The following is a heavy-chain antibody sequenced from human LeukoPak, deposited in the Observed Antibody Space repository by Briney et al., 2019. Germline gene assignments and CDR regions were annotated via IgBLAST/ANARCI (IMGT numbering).Heavy chain of an antibody. CDR3: ARDRLGATIAYYYMDV. D-gene: IGHD5-12*01. CDR1: GYTFSNYY. Sequence: ASVKVSCKASGYTFSNYYIHWVRQAPGQGPEWMGSINPKSGGTNYVQKFQGRVTMTRDTSISTAYMELSRLRSDDTAVYYCARDRLGATIAYYYMDVWGKGTTVTVSS. CDR2: INPKSGGT. V-gene: IGHV1-2*02. J-gene: IGHJ6*03.